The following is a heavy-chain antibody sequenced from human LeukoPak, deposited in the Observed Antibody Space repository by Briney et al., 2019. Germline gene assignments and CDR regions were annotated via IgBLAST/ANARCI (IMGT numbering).Heavy chain of an antibody. Sequence: ASVKVSCKASGYTFTAYYMHWVRQAPGQGLEWMGWINPNSGATYYEQKFQGMVTMTRDTSISTAYMEVNRLKSDDSAMYYCARYMAAAGTFDYWGQGTLVTVSS. V-gene: IGHV1-2*02. CDR1: GYTFTAYY. D-gene: IGHD6-13*01. CDR2: INPNSGAT. J-gene: IGHJ4*02. CDR3: ARYMAAAGTFDY.